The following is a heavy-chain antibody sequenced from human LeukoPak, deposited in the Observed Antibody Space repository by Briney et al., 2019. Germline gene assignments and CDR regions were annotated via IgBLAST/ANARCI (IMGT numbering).Heavy chain of an antibody. CDR3: ARVEGTDYGMDV. CDR1: GVSFSGYY. D-gene: IGHD1-1*01. J-gene: IGHJ6*02. Sequence: SETLSLTCAVYGVSFSGYYWSWIRQPPGKGLEWIGYIYYSGSTNYNPSLKSRVTISVDTSKNQFSLKLSSVTAADTAVYYCARVEGTDYGMDVWGQGTTVTVSS. CDR2: IYYSGST. V-gene: IGHV4-59*01.